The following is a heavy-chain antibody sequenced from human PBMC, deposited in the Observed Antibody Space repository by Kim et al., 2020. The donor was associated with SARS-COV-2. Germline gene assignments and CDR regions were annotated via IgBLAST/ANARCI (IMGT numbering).Heavy chain of an antibody. CDR3: ARIQYDDDGLYLFDH. V-gene: IGHV4-30-4*01. CDR1: GGAISSRHHL. D-gene: IGHD3-16*01. Sequence: SETLSLTCAVPGGAISSRHHLWSWIRQSPGKGLEWIGYINYLGTTYYTPSLKSRVTMSVDTSANQFSLQVVFVTAADTAVYYCARIQYDDDGLYLFDHWGQGALVTVSS. CDR2: INYLGTT. J-gene: IGHJ4*02.